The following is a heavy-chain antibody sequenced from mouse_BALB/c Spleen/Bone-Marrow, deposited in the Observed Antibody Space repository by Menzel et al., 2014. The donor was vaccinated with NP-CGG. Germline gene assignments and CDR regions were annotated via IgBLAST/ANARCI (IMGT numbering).Heavy chain of an antibody. CDR3: TRSNYGYWYFDV. Sequence: QVQLQQSGAELVKPGASVKLSCKASGYTFSNYYMYWVKQRPGQGLEWIGESNPSNGGSNFNEKFKSKATLTVDKSSSTPYMQLSSLTSEDSAVYYCTRSNYGYWYFDVWGAGTTVTVSS. D-gene: IGHD1-1*01. V-gene: IGHV1S81*02. CDR1: GYTFSNYY. J-gene: IGHJ1*01. CDR2: SNPSNGGS.